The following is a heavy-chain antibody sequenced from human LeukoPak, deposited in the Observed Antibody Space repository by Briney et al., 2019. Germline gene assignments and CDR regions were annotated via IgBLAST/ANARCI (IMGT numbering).Heavy chain of an antibody. CDR3: AKDFSVYYYDSRVLDY. J-gene: IGHJ4*02. CDR1: GFTFSSYW. V-gene: IGHV3-74*01. Sequence: GGSLRLSCAASGFTFSSYWMHWVRQAPGKGLVWVSRINSDGSSTSYADSVKGRFTISRDNAKNTLYLQMNRLRAEDTAVYYCAKDFSVYYYDSRVLDYWGQGTLVTVSS. CDR2: INSDGSST. D-gene: IGHD3-22*01.